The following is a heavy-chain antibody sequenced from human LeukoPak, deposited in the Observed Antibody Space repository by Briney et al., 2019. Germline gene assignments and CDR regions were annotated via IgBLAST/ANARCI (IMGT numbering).Heavy chain of an antibody. J-gene: IGHJ4*02. D-gene: IGHD3/OR15-3a*01. V-gene: IGHV1-18*01. Sequence: ASVKVSCKASGYSFTSYGFSWVRQAPGQGLEWMGWISPFNGNTNYAQRFQGRVTTTSDTSTSTAYMELRSLRSDDTAVYYCARDSKDWGVLDYWGRGTLVTVSS. CDR3: ARDSKDWGVLDY. CDR2: ISPFNGNT. CDR1: GYSFTSYG.